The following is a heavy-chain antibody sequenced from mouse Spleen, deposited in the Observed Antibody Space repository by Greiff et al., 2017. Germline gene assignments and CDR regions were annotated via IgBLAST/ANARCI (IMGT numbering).Heavy chain of an antibody. CDR1: GFNIKDYY. Sequence: VQLQQSGAELVKPGASVKLSCTASGFNIKDYYMHWVKQRTEQGLEWIGRIDPEDGETKYAPKFQGKATITADTSSNTAYMQHSSLTSEDTAVYYCARGDRRYMIDTWFAYWGQGTLVTVSA. CDR2: IDPEDGET. CDR3: ARGDRRYMIDTWFAY. J-gene: IGHJ3*01. V-gene: IGHV14-2*01. D-gene: IGHD3-3*01.